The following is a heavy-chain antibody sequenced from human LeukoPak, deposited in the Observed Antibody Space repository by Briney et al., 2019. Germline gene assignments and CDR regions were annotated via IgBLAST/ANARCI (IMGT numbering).Heavy chain of an antibody. CDR1: GYTFTSYY. J-gene: IGHJ6*03. D-gene: IGHD4-11*01. CDR3: ARDYFATVTYGPIYYYYYMDV. CDR2: INPSGGGT. Sequence: ASVKVSCKASGYTFTSYYMHWVRQAPGQGLEWMGIINPSGGGTSYAQKFQGRVTMTRDTSTSTVYMELSSLRSEDTAVYYCARDYFATVTYGPIYYYYYMDVWGKGTTVTVSS. V-gene: IGHV1-46*01.